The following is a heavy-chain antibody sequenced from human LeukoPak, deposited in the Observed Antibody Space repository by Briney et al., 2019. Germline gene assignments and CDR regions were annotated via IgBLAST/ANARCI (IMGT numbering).Heavy chain of an antibody. CDR3: ARREGYNFDY. CDR1: RYSLTNAYY. D-gene: IGHD5-24*01. V-gene: IGHV4-38-2*01. J-gene: IGHJ4*02. Sequence: SETLSLTCAVSRYSLTNAYYWGWIRQPPGKGLEWIGSIHHSGTTYYNPSLKSRVTISLDTSKNQFSLRLTSVTAADTAVYYCARREGYNFDYWGQGTLVTVSS. CDR2: IHHSGTT.